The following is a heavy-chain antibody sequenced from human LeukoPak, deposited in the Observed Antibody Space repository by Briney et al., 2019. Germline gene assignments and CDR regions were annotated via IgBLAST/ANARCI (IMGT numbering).Heavy chain of an antibody. V-gene: IGHV4-59*01. D-gene: IGHD3-22*01. CDR1: GGSISSYY. Sequence: SETLSLTCTVSGGSISSYYWSWIRQPPGKGLEWIGYIYYSGSTNYNPSLKSRVTISVDTSKNQFSLNLSSVTAADTAVYYCARGAVATTYYYDSSGYSDGLRFDYWGQGTLVTVSS. CDR3: ARGAVATTYYYDSSGYSDGLRFDY. CDR2: IYYSGST. J-gene: IGHJ4*02.